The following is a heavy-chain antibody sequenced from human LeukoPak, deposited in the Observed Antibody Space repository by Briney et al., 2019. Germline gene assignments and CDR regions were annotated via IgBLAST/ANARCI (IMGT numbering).Heavy chain of an antibody. D-gene: IGHD3-10*01. CDR1: GGSISSSSYY. V-gene: IGHV4-39*07. CDR2: IYYSGST. J-gene: IGHJ5*02. CDR3: ARDRGLYGSGSYRWFDP. Sequence: PSETLSLTCTVSGGSISSSSYYWGWIRQPPGKGLEWIGSIYYSGSTYYNPSLKSRVTISVDTSKNQFSLKLSSVTAADTAVYYCARDRGLYGSGSYRWFDPWGQGTLVTVSS.